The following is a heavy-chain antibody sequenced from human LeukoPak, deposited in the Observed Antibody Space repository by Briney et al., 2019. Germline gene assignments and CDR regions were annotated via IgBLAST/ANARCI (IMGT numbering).Heavy chain of an antibody. CDR3: ARDPLPAARYYYYGMDV. V-gene: IGHV4-61*01. D-gene: IGHD2-2*01. CDR1: GGSVSSGSYY. CDR2: IYYSGST. J-gene: IGHJ6*04. Sequence: SETLSLTCTVSGGSVSSGSYYLSWIRQPPGKGLEWIGYIYYSGSTNYNPSLKSRVTISVDTSKNQFSLKLSSVTAADTAVYYCARDPLPAARYYYYGMDVWGKGTTVTVSS.